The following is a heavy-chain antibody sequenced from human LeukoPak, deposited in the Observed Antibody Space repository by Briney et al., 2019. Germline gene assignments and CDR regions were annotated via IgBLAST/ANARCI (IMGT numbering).Heavy chain of an antibody. D-gene: IGHD5-18*01. J-gene: IGHJ6*02. CDR3: ARDAVNTANAV. V-gene: IGHV3-64*04. Sequence: GGSLRLSCSASGFRFSAYAMHWVRQAPGKGLEYVSAISPNGDNTYYADSVRGRFSISRDNTKNTLYLQMNSLRAEDTAVYYCARDAVNTANAVWGQGTTVTVSS. CDR1: GFRFSAYA. CDR2: ISPNGDNT.